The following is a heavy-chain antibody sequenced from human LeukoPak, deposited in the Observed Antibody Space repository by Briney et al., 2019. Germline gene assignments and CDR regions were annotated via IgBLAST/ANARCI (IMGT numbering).Heavy chain of an antibody. Sequence: SETLSLTCTVYVGSISSYYWSWIRQPAGKGLEWIGRIYTSGSTNYNPSLKSRVTMSVDTSKNQFSLKLSSVTAADTAVYYCARESGYPPYYYYYYMDVWGKGTTVTVSS. V-gene: IGHV4-4*07. CDR2: IYTSGST. CDR3: ARESGYPPYYYYYYMDV. J-gene: IGHJ6*03. D-gene: IGHD3-3*01. CDR1: VGSISSYY.